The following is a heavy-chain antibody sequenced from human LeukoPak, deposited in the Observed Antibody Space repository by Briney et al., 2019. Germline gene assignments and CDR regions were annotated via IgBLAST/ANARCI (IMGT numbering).Heavy chain of an antibody. Sequence: GGSLRLSCAASGFNVSRNYMSWVRQAPGKGLEWVSVIYAGGSTYYADSVKGRFTISRDDSKNTLYLQMNGLRAEDTAVYYCAKTLSGSSEYWGQGTLVTV. J-gene: IGHJ4*02. D-gene: IGHD6-6*01. CDR3: AKTLSGSSEY. CDR1: GFNVSRNY. V-gene: IGHV3-53*01. CDR2: IYAGGST.